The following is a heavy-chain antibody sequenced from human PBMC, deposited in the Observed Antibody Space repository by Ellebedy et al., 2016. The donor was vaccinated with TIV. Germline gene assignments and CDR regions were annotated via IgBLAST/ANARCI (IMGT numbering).Heavy chain of an antibody. CDR2: ISYDGNNK. Sequence: GESLKISCAASGFTFSSFGMHWVRQAPGKGLEWVAAISYDGNNKYYGDSVKGRFTISRDNSKNTLSLPMNSLRGDDTAVYYCAKELHVDSAYWGQGTLVTVSS. D-gene: IGHD5-18*01. J-gene: IGHJ4*02. CDR3: AKELHVDSAY. CDR1: GFTFSSFG. V-gene: IGHV3-30*18.